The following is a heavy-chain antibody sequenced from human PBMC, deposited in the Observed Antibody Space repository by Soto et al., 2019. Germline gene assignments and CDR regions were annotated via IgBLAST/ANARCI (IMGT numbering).Heavy chain of an antibody. CDR3: ARADHWSGYYAFEY. CDR1: GDSIRNYF. V-gene: IGHV4-59*01. D-gene: IGHD3-3*01. J-gene: IGHJ4*02. CDR2: FYYSGST. Sequence: PSEPLSITCDVSGDSIRNYFWNWIRQPPEKGLEWIGYFYYSGSTNYNPSLSGRVTISLDTPKKQLSLRLSSVTAEDTAVYYCARADHWSGYYAFEYWGQGIQVTVSS.